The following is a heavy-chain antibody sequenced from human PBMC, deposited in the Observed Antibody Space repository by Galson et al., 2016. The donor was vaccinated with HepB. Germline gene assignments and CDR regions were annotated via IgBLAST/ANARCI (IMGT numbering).Heavy chain of an antibody. J-gene: IGHJ4*02. Sequence: SLRLSCAASGFTFSIFSMNWVRQAPGKGLEWVSSMSTSGSYISYADSVRGRFTISRDNANNSLYLQMSSLRAEDTAVYFCARGGRRYSTSFDSWGQGTLVTVSS. CDR3: ARGGRRYSTSFDS. V-gene: IGHV3-21*01. CDR2: MSTSGSYI. CDR1: GFTFSIFS. D-gene: IGHD6-13*01.